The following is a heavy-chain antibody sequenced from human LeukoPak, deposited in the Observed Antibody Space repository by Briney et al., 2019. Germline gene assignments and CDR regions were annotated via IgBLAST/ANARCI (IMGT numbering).Heavy chain of an antibody. CDR1: GFTFDDYA. V-gene: IGHV3-9*01. J-gene: IGHJ4*02. CDR3: FREGGD. D-gene: IGHD3-10*01. CDR2: ISWNSGSI. Sequence: GGSPRLSCAASGFTFDDYAMHWVRQAPGKGLEWVSGISWNSGSIGYADSVKGRFTISRDNAKNTLYLQMNSLRVEDTAIYYCFREGGDWGQGTLVTVSS.